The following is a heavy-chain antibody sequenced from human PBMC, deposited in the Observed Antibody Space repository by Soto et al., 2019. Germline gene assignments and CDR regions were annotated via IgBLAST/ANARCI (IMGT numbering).Heavy chain of an antibody. V-gene: IGHV1-3*01. CDR2: INAGNGNT. J-gene: IGHJ5*02. D-gene: IGHD3-22*01. CDR3: AREAARADSKAWFDP. Sequence: ASVKVSCKASVYTITSYAIQWVRQDPGQRLEWMGWINAGNGNTKYSQKFQGRVTITRDTSASTAYMELSSLRSEDTAVYYCAREAARADSKAWFDPWGQGTLVTVSS. CDR1: VYTITSYA.